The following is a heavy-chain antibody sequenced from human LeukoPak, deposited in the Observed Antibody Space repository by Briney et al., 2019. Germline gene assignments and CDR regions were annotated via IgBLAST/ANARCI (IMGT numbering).Heavy chain of an antibody. CDR2: MNLNSGNT. CDR3: VRLPSGTLNPPYDY. Sequence: AAVKVSCKASRYTFTSYDINWVRQATRQGLEWMAWMNLNSGNTGYAQKFQGRVTMARNTSISTAYIELSSLRSEDTAVYYCVRLPSGTLNPPYDYWGQRSLVTVSS. V-gene: IGHV1-8*01. CDR1: RYTFTSYD. D-gene: IGHD3-10*01. J-gene: IGHJ4*02.